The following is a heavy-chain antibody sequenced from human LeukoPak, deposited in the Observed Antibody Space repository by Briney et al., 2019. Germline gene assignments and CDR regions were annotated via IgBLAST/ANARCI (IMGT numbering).Heavy chain of an antibody. CDR3: ARERTSGWDAFDF. J-gene: IGHJ4*02. CDR1: GFTLSSFW. CDR2: INSVGSST. D-gene: IGHD6-19*01. V-gene: IGHV3-74*01. Sequence: GGPLRLSCAASGFTLSSFWMHWVPQAPGKGLVWFSRINSVGSSTSYADSVKGRFTISRDNAKNTLYLQMNSLRAEDTAVYYCARERTSGWDAFDFWGQGTLVTVSS.